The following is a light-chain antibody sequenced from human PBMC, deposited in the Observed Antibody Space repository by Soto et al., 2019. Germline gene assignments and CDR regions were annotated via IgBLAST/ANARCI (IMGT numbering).Light chain of an antibody. Sequence: EVVMTQSPATLSVSPGERVTLSCRASQSVRSHLAWSFQKPGQAPRILIYGASTRATGIPARFSGSGSGTEFTLTINSLQAEDVAVYYCQQYDNWPPLTFGGGTKVEIK. CDR2: GAS. V-gene: IGKV3-15*01. CDR1: QSVRSH. CDR3: QQYDNWPPLT. J-gene: IGKJ4*01.